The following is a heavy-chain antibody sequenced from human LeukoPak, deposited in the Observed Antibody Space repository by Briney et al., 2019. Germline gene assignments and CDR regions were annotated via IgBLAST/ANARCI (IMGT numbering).Heavy chain of an antibody. CDR2: IYYSKNT. V-gene: IGHV4-39*01. Sequence: PSETLSLTCTVSGGSISSSSAYCGWIRQPPGKGLEWIGSIYYSKNTYYNPSLKSRVTISADTSKNQFSLTLGSVSATDTAVYYCVSPRGFSYGYFDYWGQEPWSPSPQ. CDR1: GGSISSSSAY. J-gene: IGHJ4*01. CDR3: VSPRGFSYGYFDY. D-gene: IGHD5-18*01.